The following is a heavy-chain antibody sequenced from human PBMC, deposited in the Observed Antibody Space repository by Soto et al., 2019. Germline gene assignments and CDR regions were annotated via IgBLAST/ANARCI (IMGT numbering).Heavy chain of an antibody. D-gene: IGHD3-3*01. J-gene: IGHJ4*02. CDR1: GGSISSGGYY. V-gene: IGHV4-31*03. CDR2: IYYSGST. Sequence: QVQLQESGPGLVKPSQTLSLTCIVSGGSISSGGYYWSWIRQHPGKGLEWIGYIYYSGSTYYNPSLKSRVTISVDTSKNQFSLKLSSVTAADTAVYYCAREHHLDFTVGFDYWGQGTLVTVSS. CDR3: AREHHLDFTVGFDY.